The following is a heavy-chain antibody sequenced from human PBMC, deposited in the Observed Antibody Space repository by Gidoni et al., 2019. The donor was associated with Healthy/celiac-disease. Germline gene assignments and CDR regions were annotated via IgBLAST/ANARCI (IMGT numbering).Heavy chain of an antibody. CDR2: ISYDGSNK. CDR3: ARDLSLGGITLIDY. CDR1: GITFSSYA. D-gene: IGHD3-16*01. J-gene: IGHJ4*02. V-gene: IGHV3-30-3*01. Sequence: QVQLVESGGGVVQPGRSLRLSCAASGITFSSYAMHWVRQAPGKGLEWVAVISYDGSNKYYADSVKGRFTISRDNSKNTLYLQMNSLRAEDTAVYYCARDLSLGGITLIDYWGQGTLVTVSS.